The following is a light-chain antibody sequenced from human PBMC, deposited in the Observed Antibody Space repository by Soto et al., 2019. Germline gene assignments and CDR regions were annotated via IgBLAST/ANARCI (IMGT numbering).Light chain of an antibody. Sequence: DIQMTQSPSSLSASVGDRVTITCRASQTIIRYLNWYQQKPGRAPNLLIYAASRLHTGVPARFSASGSGTECTLTISSLQPEDSATFYCQQSYSTLFTFGPGTRVEIK. CDR1: QTIIRY. J-gene: IGKJ3*01. CDR3: QQSYSTLFT. V-gene: IGKV1-39*01. CDR2: AAS.